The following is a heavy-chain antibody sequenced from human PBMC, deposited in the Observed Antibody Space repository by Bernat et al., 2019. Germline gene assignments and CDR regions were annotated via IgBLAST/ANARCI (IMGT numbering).Heavy chain of an antibody. Sequence: EMQLLESGGGLVQSGGSLRLSCAASGFTFSNYAMSWVRQAPGKGLEWVSAISGGGGSTYYADSVRGRFTISRDNSKNTLYLQMNSLRAEDTAVFYCAKDESSGWGRTEGADYWGQGTLVTVSS. D-gene: IGHD6-19*01. CDR1: GFTFSNYA. V-gene: IGHV3-23*01. J-gene: IGHJ4*02. CDR2: ISGGGGST. CDR3: AKDESSGWGRTEGADY.